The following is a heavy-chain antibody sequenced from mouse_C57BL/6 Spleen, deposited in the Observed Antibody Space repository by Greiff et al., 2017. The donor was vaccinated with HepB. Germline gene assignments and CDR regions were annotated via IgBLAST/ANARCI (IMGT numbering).Heavy chain of an antibody. CDR2: IYPGDGDT. J-gene: IGHJ2*01. D-gene: IGHD1-1*01. Sequence: VQGVESGPELVKPGASVKISCKASGYAFSSSWMNWVKQRPGKGLEWIGRIYPGDGDTNYNGKFKGKATLTADKSSSTAYMQLSSLTSEDSAVYFCARDIRYGDWGQGTTLTVSS. CDR3: ARDIRYGD. CDR1: GYAFSSSW. V-gene: IGHV1-82*01.